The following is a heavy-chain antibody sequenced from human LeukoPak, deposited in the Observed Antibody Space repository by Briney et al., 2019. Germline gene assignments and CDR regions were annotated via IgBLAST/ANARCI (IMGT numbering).Heavy chain of an antibody. J-gene: IGHJ4*02. D-gene: IGHD6-19*01. CDR2: ISFSVNTK. Sequence: GGSLRLSCAASGFTFSDYSMNWVRQAPGKGLEWVSYISFSVNTKYYGDSVKGRFTISRDNAKNSLYLHMDNLRAEDTAVYYCARGAYSSGWAYFDHWGQGTLVTVSS. V-gene: IGHV3-48*04. CDR1: GFTFSDYS. CDR3: ARGAYSSGWAYFDH.